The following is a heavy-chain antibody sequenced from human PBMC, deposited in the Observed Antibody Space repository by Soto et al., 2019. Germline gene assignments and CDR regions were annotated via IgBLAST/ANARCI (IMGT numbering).Heavy chain of an antibody. D-gene: IGHD2-15*01. CDR2: IIPIFGTA. V-gene: IGHV1-69*12. Sequence: QVQLVQSGAEVKKPGSSVKVSCKASGGIFSSYAITWVRQAPGQGLEWMGGIIPIFGTANYAQKFQGRVTITADESTSKAYMELSSLRSEDTAVYYCAREGVVVAARNAFYIWGQGTMVTVSS. J-gene: IGHJ3*02. CDR1: GGIFSSYA. CDR3: AREGVVVAARNAFYI.